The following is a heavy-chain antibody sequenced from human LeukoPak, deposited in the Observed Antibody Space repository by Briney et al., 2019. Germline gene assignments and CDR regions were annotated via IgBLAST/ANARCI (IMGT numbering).Heavy chain of an antibody. CDR1: GFIFSSYA. CDR2: VSGSAGST. Sequence: GGSLRLSCAASGFIFSSYAMSWVRRAPGKGLEWVSTVSGSAGSTYLADSVKGRFTISRDNTKNTLYLQMNSLRAEDTAVYYCAKARGEQNGGSNYWGQGTLVTVSS. J-gene: IGHJ4*02. CDR3: AKARGEQNGGSNY. V-gene: IGHV3-23*01. D-gene: IGHD2-15*01.